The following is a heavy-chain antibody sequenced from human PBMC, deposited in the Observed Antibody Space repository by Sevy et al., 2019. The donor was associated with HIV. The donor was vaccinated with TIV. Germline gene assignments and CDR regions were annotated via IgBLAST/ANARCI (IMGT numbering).Heavy chain of an antibody. CDR1: GFTFSNAW. V-gene: IGHV3-15*01. J-gene: IGHJ6*02. CDR3: TTDPIILLLVTDGVAV. D-gene: IGHD2-8*02. Sequence: GGCLRLSCVASGFTFSNAWMNWVRQAPGKGLEWVGRIQSTTDGGTIDYAAPVKGRFTISRDDSKNMLYLQMNSLKTEDTGVYYCTTDPIILLLVTDGVAVWGQGTTVTVSS. CDR2: IQSTTDGGTI.